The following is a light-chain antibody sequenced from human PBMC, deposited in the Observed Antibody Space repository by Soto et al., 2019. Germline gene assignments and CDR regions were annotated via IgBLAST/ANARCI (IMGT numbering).Light chain of an antibody. CDR1: QSVSSSF. V-gene: IGKV3-20*01. CDR2: GAS. Sequence: EIVLTQSPGTLSLSPGERATLSCRASQSVSSSFLAWYQQKPGQAPRLLIYGASSRATGIPDRFSGSGSGTDFTLTISRLEDEDLAVYCCQQYGSSARTFGQGTKVEIK. J-gene: IGKJ1*01. CDR3: QQYGSSART.